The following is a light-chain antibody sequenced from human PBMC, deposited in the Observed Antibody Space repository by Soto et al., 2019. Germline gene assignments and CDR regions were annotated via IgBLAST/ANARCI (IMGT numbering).Light chain of an antibody. CDR1: QSVSSY. J-gene: IGKJ5*01. Sequence: LVVIQSAATLSLYQGGRATLSCRAGQSVSSYLAWYQQKPRQPPRLLINDASSRATDIAHRIFGSGSGTDFTPTTNRLEPEDFAVYYRRQYANSPITFGQGTRLAIK. CDR2: DAS. V-gene: IGKV3-20*01. CDR3: RQYANSPIT.